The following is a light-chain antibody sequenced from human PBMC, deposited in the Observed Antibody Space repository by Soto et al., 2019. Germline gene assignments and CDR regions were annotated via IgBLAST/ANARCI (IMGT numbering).Light chain of an antibody. CDR1: SSDVGGYNY. J-gene: IGLJ1*01. V-gene: IGLV2-14*01. CDR2: DVS. Sequence: QSLLTQPASVTGSPGQSITISCTRTSSDVGGYNYVSWYQQHPGKAPKLMIYDVSNRPSGVSNRFSGSKSGNTASLTISGLQAEDEADYYCSSYTSSSTLVVFGTGTKVNVL. CDR3: SSYTSSSTLVV.